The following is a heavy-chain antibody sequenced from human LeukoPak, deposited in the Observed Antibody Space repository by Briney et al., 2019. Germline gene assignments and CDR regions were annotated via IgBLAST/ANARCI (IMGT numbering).Heavy chain of an antibody. J-gene: IGHJ5*02. V-gene: IGHV5-51*01. CDR3: ARFYGGNLPFDP. CDR1: GYTFTNYW. CDR2: IWPGDSDT. D-gene: IGHD4-23*01. Sequence: GESLKISCKGYGYTFTNYWIGWVRQMLRKGLEWMGVIWPGDSDTRYSPSFQGQVTISADKSITTAYLQWRSLKASDTAIYYCARFYGGNLPFDPWGQGTLVTVSS.